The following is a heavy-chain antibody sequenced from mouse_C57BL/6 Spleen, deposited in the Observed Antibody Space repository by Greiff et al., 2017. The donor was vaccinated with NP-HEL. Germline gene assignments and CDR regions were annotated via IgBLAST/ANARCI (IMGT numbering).Heavy chain of an antibody. Sequence: QVQLKQPGAELVKPGASVKMSCKASGYTFTSYWITWVKQRPGQGLEWIGDIYPGSGSTNYNEKFKSKATLTVDTSSSTAYMQLSSLTSEGSAVYYCARGIGYYGSSYYFDYWGQGTTLTVSS. CDR2: IYPGSGST. CDR1: GYTFTSYW. CDR3: ARGIGYYGSSYYFDY. V-gene: IGHV1-55*01. J-gene: IGHJ2*01. D-gene: IGHD1-1*01.